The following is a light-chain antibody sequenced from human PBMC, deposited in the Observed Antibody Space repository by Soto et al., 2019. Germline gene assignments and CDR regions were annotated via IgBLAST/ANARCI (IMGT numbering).Light chain of an antibody. Sequence: QSALTQPASVSGSPGQSITIPCTGTTSDVGGFRYVSWFQQYPGKAPKVILYEVNNRPSGVSNRFSGSKSGNSASLTISGLQAEDEGDYYCISYSSTNNPYVFGTGTKVTVL. CDR3: ISYSSTNNPYV. CDR1: TSDVGGFRY. J-gene: IGLJ1*01. CDR2: EVN. V-gene: IGLV2-14*01.